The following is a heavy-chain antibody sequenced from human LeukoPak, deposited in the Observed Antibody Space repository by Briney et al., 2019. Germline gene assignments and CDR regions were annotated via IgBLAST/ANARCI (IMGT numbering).Heavy chain of an antibody. CDR1: GGSFSGYY. J-gene: IGHJ3*02. Sequence: SETLSLTCAVYGGSFSGYYWSWIRQPPGKGLEWIGSIYYSGSTYYNPSLKSRVTISVDTSKNQFSLKLSSVTAADTAVYYCARDVSHAFDIWGQGTMATVSS. CDR2: IYYSGST. V-gene: IGHV4-34*01. CDR3: ARDVSHAFDI. D-gene: IGHD3-10*02.